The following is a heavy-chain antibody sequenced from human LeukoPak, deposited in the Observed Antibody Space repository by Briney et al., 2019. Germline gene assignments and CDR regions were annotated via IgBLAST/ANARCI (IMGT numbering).Heavy chain of an antibody. J-gene: IGHJ5*02. CDR1: GGSISSYY. Sequence: PSETLSLTCTVSGGSISSYYWSWIRQPAGNGLEWIGRIYTSGSTNYNPSLKSRVTMSVDTSKNQFSLKLSSVTAADTAVYYCARGSVWGSYPNWFDPWGQGTLVTVSS. CDR2: IYTSGST. V-gene: IGHV4-4*07. D-gene: IGHD3-16*02. CDR3: ARGSVWGSYPNWFDP.